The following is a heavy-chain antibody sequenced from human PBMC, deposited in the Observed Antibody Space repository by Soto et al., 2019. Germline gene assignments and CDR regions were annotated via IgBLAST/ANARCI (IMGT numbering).Heavy chain of an antibody. V-gene: IGHV3-23*01. D-gene: IGHD6-13*01. CDR3: AEEQEDSSSWSELNY. Sequence: EVQLLESGGGLVQPGGSLRLSCAASGFTFSSYAMSWVRQAPGKGLEWVSAISGSGGSTYYADSVKGRFTISRDNSKSTRYLQRKSLRAEDTAVYYCAEEQEDSSSWSELNYWGQGARVTVSS. J-gene: IGHJ4*02. CDR2: ISGSGGST. CDR1: GFTFSSYA.